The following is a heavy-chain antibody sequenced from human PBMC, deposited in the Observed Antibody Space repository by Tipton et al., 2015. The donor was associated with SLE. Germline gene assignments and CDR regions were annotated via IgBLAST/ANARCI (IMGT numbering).Heavy chain of an antibody. CDR2: ISTSSTTI. CDR1: GFTFSSYG. Sequence: SLRLSCAASGFTFSSYGMHWVRQAPGKGLDWISYISTSSTTIYYADSVKGRFTISRDDAKNSLYLQMNSLRDDDTAIYYCARDYGDYGVGFDYWGQGILVTVSS. V-gene: IGHV3-48*02. J-gene: IGHJ4*02. CDR3: ARDYGDYGVGFDY. D-gene: IGHD4-17*01.